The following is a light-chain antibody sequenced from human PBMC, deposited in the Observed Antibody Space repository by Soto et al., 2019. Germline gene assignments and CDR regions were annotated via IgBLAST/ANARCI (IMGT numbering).Light chain of an antibody. CDR2: EVT. J-gene: IGLJ3*02. Sequence: QSALTQPPSASGSPGQSVTLSCTGTSSDVGNYNYVSWYQLNPGKAPKLIIYEVTKRPSGVPDRFAGSKSGNTASLTVSGLQTEDEADYYCCSYAGANNVLFGGGTKLTVL. V-gene: IGLV2-8*01. CDR1: SSDVGNYNY. CDR3: CSYAGANNVL.